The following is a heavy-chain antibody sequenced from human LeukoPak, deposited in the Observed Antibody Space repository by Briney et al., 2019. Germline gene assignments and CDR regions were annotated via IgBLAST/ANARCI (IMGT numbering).Heavy chain of an antibody. CDR3: ARTDYSDWFDP. Sequence: SETLSLTCTVSGGSNSSYYWSWIRQPPGKGLEWIGYIYYSGSTNYNPSLKSRVTISVDTSKNQFSLKLSSVTAADTAVYYCARTDYSDWFDPWGQGTLVTVSP. D-gene: IGHD4-11*01. CDR1: GGSNSSYY. CDR2: IYYSGST. J-gene: IGHJ5*02. V-gene: IGHV4-59*01.